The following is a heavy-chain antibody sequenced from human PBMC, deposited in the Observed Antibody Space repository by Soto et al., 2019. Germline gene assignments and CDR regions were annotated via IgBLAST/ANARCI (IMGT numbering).Heavy chain of an antibody. Sequence: GGSLRLSCAASGFTFSSYSMNWVRQAPGKGLEWVSYISSSSSTIYYADSVKGRFTISRDNAKNSLYLQMNSLRAEDTAVYYCAVVWFGELLLDYGMDVWGQGTTVTVSS. D-gene: IGHD3-10*01. V-gene: IGHV3-48*01. CDR3: AVVWFGELLLDYGMDV. CDR1: GFTFSSYS. CDR2: ISSSSSTI. J-gene: IGHJ6*02.